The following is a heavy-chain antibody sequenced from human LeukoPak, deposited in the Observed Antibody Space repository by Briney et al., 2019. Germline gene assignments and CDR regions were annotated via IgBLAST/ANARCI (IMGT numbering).Heavy chain of an antibody. D-gene: IGHD3-10*01. J-gene: IGHJ4*02. Sequence: GGSLRLSCAASGFTFNKHWMSWIRQAPGKGLEWVATIREDGTEKKYVDSVKGRFTISRDNSKNTLYLQMNSLRAEDTAVYYCAKGFEEMNYWGQGTLVTVSS. CDR3: AKGFEEMNY. CDR1: GFTFNKHW. V-gene: IGHV3-7*03. CDR2: IREDGTEK.